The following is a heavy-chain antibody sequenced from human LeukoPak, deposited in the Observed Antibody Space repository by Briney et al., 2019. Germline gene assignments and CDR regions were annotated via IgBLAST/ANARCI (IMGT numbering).Heavy chain of an antibody. J-gene: IGHJ4*02. V-gene: IGHV3-30*18. Sequence: GGSLRLYCSASGFTFSSYGMHWVRQAPGKGLEWVAVISYDGSNKYYADSVKGRFTISRDNSKNTLYLQMNSLRAEDTAVYYCANGGWGNWGQGTLVTVSS. CDR1: GFTFSSYG. CDR2: ISYDGSNK. D-gene: IGHD2-15*01. CDR3: ANGGWGN.